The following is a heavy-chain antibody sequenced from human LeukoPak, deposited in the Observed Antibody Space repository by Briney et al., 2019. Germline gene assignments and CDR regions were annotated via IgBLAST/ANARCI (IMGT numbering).Heavy chain of an antibody. CDR3: ARGGNGYSSNAFDI. Sequence: SQTLSLTCAVSGGSISSGGYSWSWIRQPPGKGLEWIGYIYHSGSTYYNPSLKSRVTISVDRSKNQFSLKLSSVTAADTAVYYCARGGNGYSSNAFDIWGQGTMVTVSS. D-gene: IGHD5-18*01. J-gene: IGHJ3*02. CDR2: IYHSGST. CDR1: GGSISSGGYS. V-gene: IGHV4-30-2*01.